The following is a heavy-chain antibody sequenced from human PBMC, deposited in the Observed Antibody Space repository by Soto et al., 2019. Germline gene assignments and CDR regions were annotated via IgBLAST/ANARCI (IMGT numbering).Heavy chain of an antibody. CDR2: ISHLENT. Sequence: SETLSLTCTVSGASISYGGFSWSWIRQPPGKGLEWIGYISHLENTYFHPSFKSRLTMSIDRRRNQFSLNLSSVTAADMAVYYCARGGGYDSFDYWGQGGLVTVSS. J-gene: IGHJ4*02. D-gene: IGHD5-12*01. CDR3: ARGGGYDSFDY. CDR1: GASISYGGFS. V-gene: IGHV4-30-2*01.